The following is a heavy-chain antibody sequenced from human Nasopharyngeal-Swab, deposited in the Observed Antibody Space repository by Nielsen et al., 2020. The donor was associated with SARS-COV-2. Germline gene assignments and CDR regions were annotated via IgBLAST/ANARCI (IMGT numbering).Heavy chain of an antibody. CDR3: ARDRPVAGSPYFLH. Sequence: GESLKISCTASGFTFGDYAMSWFRQAPGKGLEWVGFIRSKAYDGTTEYAASVKGRFSISRDDSKSIAYLQMNSLKSEDTAVYYCARDRPVAGSPYFLHWGQGTLVTVSS. V-gene: IGHV3-49*03. D-gene: IGHD6-19*01. CDR2: IRSKAYDGTT. J-gene: IGHJ1*01. CDR1: GFTFGDYA.